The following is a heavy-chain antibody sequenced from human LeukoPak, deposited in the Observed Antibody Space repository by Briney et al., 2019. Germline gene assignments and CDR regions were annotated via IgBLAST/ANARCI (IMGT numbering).Heavy chain of an antibody. CDR3: ARGPYSSSNYFDY. J-gene: IGHJ4*02. V-gene: IGHV3-48*01. CDR1: GFTFSTHA. D-gene: IGHD6-6*01. CDR2: ISNTGSTI. Sequence: GGSLRLSCAASGFTFSTHAMAWVRQAPGKGLEWVSYISNTGSTIYYADSVRGRFTISRDNAKNSLYLQMNSLRAEDTAVYYCARGPYSSSNYFDYWGQGTLVTVSS.